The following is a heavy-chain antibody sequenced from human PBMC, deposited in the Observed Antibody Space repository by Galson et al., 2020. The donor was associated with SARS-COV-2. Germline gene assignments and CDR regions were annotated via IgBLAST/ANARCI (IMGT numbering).Heavy chain of an antibody. CDR1: GFTFSSYA. D-gene: IGHD3-16*02. CDR2: ISGSGGST. J-gene: IGHJ6*03. Sequence: GESLKISCAASGFTFSSYAMSWVRQAPGKGLEWVSAISGSGGSTYYADSVKGRFTISRDNSKNTLYLQMNSLRAEDTAVYYCAKDTAYDYVWGSYRSMDVWGKGTTVTVSS. CDR3: AKDTAYDYVWGSYRSMDV. V-gene: IGHV3-23*01.